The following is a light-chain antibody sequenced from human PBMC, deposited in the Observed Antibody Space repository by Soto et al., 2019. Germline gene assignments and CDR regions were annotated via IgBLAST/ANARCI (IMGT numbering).Light chain of an antibody. CDR1: QSVSSN. J-gene: IGKJ2*01. CDR2: GAS. CDR3: HQYNNWPQT. V-gene: IGKV3-15*01. Sequence: EIVMTQSPATLSVSPGERATLSCRASQSVSSNLAWYQQKPGQAPRLLIYGASTRATGIPARFSGSGSGTEFTLTISSLQSEDFAVYYCHQYNNWPQTFGQGTKLEIK.